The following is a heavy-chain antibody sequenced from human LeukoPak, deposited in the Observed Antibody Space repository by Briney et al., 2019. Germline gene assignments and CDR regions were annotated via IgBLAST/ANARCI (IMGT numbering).Heavy chain of an antibody. CDR3: AKVAPMIRGPYYFYYMEV. CDR1: GYMFASCT. CDR2: INTNTGNP. J-gene: IGHJ6*03. D-gene: IGHD3-10*01. V-gene: IGHV7-4-1*02. Sequence: AASVKVSCTGSGYMFASCTISWVRQAPGQGLEWMRWINTNTGNPTYAQGFTGRFVFSLDTSVSTAYLQVSNLRAEDTAVYYCAKVAPMIRGPYYFYYMEVWGKGTTVTVSS.